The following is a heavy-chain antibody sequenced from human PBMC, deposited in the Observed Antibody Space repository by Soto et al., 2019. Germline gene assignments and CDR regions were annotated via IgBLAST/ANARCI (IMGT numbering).Heavy chain of an antibody. CDR1: GASITQYY. D-gene: IGHD2-2*01. CDR2: VSSTGST. J-gene: IGHJ4*02. CDR3: AVNPSQSPLH. V-gene: IGHV4-59*01. Sequence: SETLSLTCTVSGASITQYYWNWIRQSPGKGLEWIVSVSSTGSTVYNPSLTSRVTVSLDTSKNQFSLKLNSVTAADKAVYYCAVNPSQSPLHWGQGTLVTVSS.